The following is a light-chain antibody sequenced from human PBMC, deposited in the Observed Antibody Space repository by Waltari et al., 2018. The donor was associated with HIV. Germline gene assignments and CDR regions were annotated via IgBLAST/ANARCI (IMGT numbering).Light chain of an antibody. CDR1: SSDVGGYNY. Sequence: QSALTQPASVSGSPGQAITISCTGTSSDVGGYNYVPWYQQHPGQAPKLMIYDVSNRPQGVANRFAGSKSGNTASLTSSGLQAEDEADYYCSSYTSSSTLYVFGTGTKVT. V-gene: IGLV2-14*01. CDR2: DVS. CDR3: SSYTSSSTLYV. J-gene: IGLJ1*01.